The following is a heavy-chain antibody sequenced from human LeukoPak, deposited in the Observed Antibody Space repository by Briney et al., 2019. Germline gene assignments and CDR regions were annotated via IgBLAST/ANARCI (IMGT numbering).Heavy chain of an antibody. J-gene: IGHJ4*02. CDR2: INPNSGGT. D-gene: IGHD2-15*01. CDR1: GYTFTGYY. Sequence: EASVKVSCKASGYTFTGYYMHWVRQAPGQGLEWMGWINPNSGGTNYAQKFQGRVTMTRDTSISTAYMELSSLRSEDTAVYYCASLVVAATEGSHYDYWGQGTLVTVSS. CDR3: ASLVVAATEGSHYDY. V-gene: IGHV1-2*02.